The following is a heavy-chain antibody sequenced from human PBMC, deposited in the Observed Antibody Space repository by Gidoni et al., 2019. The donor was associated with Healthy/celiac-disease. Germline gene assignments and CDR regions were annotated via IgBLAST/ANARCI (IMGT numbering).Heavy chain of an antibody. J-gene: IGHJ4*02. CDR1: GFTCSSYA. V-gene: IGHV3-23*01. Sequence: EVQLLESGGGLVQPGGSLRLSCAASGFTCSSYAMSWVRQAPGKGLECVSVISGSGGSTYYADSVKGRFTISRDNSKNPLYLQINSRRDEDTAVYYCAKAGTMIVVVTDYWGQGTLVTVSS. CDR2: ISGSGGST. CDR3: AKAGTMIVVVTDY. D-gene: IGHD3-22*01.